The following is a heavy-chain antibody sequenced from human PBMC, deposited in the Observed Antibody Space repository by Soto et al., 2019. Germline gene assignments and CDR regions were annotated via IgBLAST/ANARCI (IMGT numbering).Heavy chain of an antibody. Sequence: GSLRLSCAASGFTFISYAMSCVREATGKGLEWVSAISGSGVSTYYADSVKGRFTISSDNSKNTLYPQMNSLRAEDTAVYYCAKDPSSPDYDFWSGKATWFDPWGQGTLVTVSS. CDR2: ISGSGVST. J-gene: IGHJ5*02. CDR1: GFTFISYA. D-gene: IGHD3-3*01. V-gene: IGHV3-23*01. CDR3: AKDPSSPDYDFWSGKATWFDP.